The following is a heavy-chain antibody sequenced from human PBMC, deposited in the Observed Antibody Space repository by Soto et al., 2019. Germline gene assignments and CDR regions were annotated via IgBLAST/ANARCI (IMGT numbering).Heavy chain of an antibody. V-gene: IGHV3-33*01. Sequence: GWSLRLSCVASGFTFSSYGMHWVRQAPGKGLEWVAVIWYDASKKYYADSVKGRFTISRDNSKNTLYLQMNSLRAEDTAVYYCATCRGGSCYGWEYGMDVWGLGNTVTVSS. J-gene: IGHJ6*02. CDR2: IWYDASKK. D-gene: IGHD2-15*01. CDR3: ATCRGGSCYGWEYGMDV. CDR1: GFTFSSYG.